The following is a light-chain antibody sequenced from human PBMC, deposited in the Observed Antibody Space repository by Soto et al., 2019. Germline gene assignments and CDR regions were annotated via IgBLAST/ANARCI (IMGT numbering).Light chain of an antibody. Sequence: EIVMTQSPATLSVSPGERATLSCRASQSVSSNLAWYQQKPGQAPRRLIYGASTRATGIPARCSGSGSGTEVTLTISSLQSEDFAVYYCQQYNNWLTWTFGQGTKVEIK. V-gene: IGKV3-15*01. CDR3: QQYNNWLTWT. CDR1: QSVSSN. CDR2: GAS. J-gene: IGKJ1*01.